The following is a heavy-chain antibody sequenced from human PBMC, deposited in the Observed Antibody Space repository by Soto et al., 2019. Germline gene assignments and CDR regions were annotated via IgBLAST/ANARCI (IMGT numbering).Heavy chain of an antibody. J-gene: IGHJ4*02. V-gene: IGHV4-59*01. CDR3: ARFGMEYYFDY. CDR1: GGSISSYY. D-gene: IGHD3-3*01. Sequence: QVQLQESGPGLVKPSETLSLTCTDSGGSISSYYRSWIRQPPGKGLEWIGYIYYSGSTNYNPSLKNLVTISVDTSKNQFSLKLSSVTAADTAVYYCARFGMEYYFDYWGQGTLVSVSS. CDR2: IYYSGST.